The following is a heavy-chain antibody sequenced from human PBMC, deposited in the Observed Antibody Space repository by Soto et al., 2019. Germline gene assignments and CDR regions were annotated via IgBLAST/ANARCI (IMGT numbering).Heavy chain of an antibody. Sequence: QLQLQESGPGLVKPSETLSLTCTVSGGSISSSSYYWGWIRQPPGKGLEWIGSIYYSGSTYYNPSLKSRVTISVDTSKSQFCLKLSSVTVADTAVYYCASIAGSGSYYVNYYYYYRDVWGKGTTFTVSS. CDR1: GGSISSSSYY. V-gene: IGHV4-39*01. CDR3: ASIAGSGSYYVNYYYYYRDV. CDR2: IYYSGST. D-gene: IGHD3-10*01. J-gene: IGHJ6*03.